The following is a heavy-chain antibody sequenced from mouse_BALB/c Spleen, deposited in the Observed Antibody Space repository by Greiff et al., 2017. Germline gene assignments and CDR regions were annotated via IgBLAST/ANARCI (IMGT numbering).Heavy chain of an antibody. CDR3: ARRAGAMDY. CDR2: IYPGDGDT. J-gene: IGHJ4*01. V-gene: IGHV1-87*01. Sequence: QVQLQQSGPQLVRPGASVKLSCKASGYTFTSYWMQWVKQRPGQGLEWIGAIYPGDGDTRYTQKFKGKATLTADKSSSTAYMQLSSLASEDSAVYYCARRAGAMDYWGQGTSVTVSS. D-gene: IGHD3-3*01. CDR1: GYTFTSYW.